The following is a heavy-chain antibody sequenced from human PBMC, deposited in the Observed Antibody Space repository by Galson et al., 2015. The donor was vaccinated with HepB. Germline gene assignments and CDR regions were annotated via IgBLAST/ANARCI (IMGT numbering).Heavy chain of an antibody. CDR2: IYPGDSDT. CDR3: ARRAYSSSWFTKPVGY. Sequence: QSGAEVKKPGESLKISCKGSGYSFTSYWIGWVRQIPGKGLEWMGIIYPGDSDTRYSPSFQGQVTISADKSISTAYLQWSSLKASDTAMYYCARRAYSSSWFTKPVGYWGQGTLVTVSS. CDR1: GYSFTSYW. J-gene: IGHJ4*02. V-gene: IGHV5-51*01. D-gene: IGHD6-13*01.